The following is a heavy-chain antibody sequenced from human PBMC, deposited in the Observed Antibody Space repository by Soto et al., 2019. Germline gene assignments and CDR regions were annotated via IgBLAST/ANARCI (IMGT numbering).Heavy chain of an antibody. CDR1: GGSISSPSYN. V-gene: IGHV4-39*01. CDR2: VFYSGTT. CDR3: TTLASGHFDS. D-gene: IGHD2-8*02. J-gene: IGHJ4*02. Sequence: QLGESGPGLLKPSETLSLTCNVSGGSISSPSYNWGWVRQPPGKGPEWIGTVFYSGTTQYNPSLRSRLAMSVDTSKSQVSLTLTSVTAADTAVYYCTTLASGHFDSWGQGAQFTVSS.